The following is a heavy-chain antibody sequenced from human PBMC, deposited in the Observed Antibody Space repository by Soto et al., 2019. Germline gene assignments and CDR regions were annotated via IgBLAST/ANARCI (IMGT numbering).Heavy chain of an antibody. Sequence: TLSLTCSVSGGSISSYYWSWIRQPPGKGLEWIGYIFYSGRSGSTNYNPSLKSRVTISVDTSKNQFSLKLSSVTAADTAVYYCARTALGWFDPWGQGTLVTVSS. J-gene: IGHJ5*02. CDR2: IFYSGRSGST. V-gene: IGHV4-59*01. D-gene: IGHD2-21*02. CDR1: GGSISSYY. CDR3: ARTALGWFDP.